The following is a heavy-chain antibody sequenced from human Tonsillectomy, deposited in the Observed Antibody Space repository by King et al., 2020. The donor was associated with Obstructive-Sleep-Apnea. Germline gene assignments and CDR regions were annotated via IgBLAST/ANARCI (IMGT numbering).Heavy chain of an antibody. CDR3: ARDLKDFDGSGSY. V-gene: IGHV3-30*04. D-gene: IGHD3-10*01. Sequence: VQLVESGGGVVQPGRSLRLSCAASGFTFSTYAMHWVRQAPGKGLEWVAIISYEGISKYYADSVKGRFSISRDNSKNTTYLEMNSLRPADTAVYYCARDLKDFDGSGSYWGQGTLVTVSS. CDR1: GFTFSTYA. J-gene: IGHJ4*02. CDR2: ISYEGISK.